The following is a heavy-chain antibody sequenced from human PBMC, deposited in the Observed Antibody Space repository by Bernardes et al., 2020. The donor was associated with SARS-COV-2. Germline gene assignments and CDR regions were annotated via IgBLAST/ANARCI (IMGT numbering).Heavy chain of an antibody. J-gene: IGHJ4*02. V-gene: IGHV3-74*01. CDR2: INSDGSVI. CDR1: GFSFSTSW. Sequence: GGSLSLSCAASGFSFSTSWVHWVRQTPGKGLVWVSRINSDGSVIDYADSVKGRFTISRDNAKNTLYLQMNSLRADDTAVYYCARAGQFYFEYWGQGTLVTVSS. CDR3: ARAGQFYFEY.